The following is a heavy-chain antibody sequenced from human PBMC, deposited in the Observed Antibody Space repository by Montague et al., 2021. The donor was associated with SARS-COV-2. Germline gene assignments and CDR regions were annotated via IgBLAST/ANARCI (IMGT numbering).Heavy chain of an antibody. CDR1: GYIFSDYY. J-gene: IGHJ4*02. D-gene: IGHD2-21*02. Sequence: SVKVSCKASGYIFSDYYVHWLRQAPGQGLEWMGWINPHSGGTNYAQKFQGRVTLTRDTSITTAYMGLSGLTSDDTAVYYCARGVTNDDWGQGTLVTVSS. V-gene: IGHV1-2*02. CDR3: ARGVTNDD. CDR2: INPHSGGT.